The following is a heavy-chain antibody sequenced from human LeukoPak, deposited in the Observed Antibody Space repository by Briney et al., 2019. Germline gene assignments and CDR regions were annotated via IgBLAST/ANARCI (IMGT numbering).Heavy chain of an antibody. CDR1: GGSISSYY. CDR3: ARVLFGSGCLFDY. J-gene: IGHJ4*02. Sequence: SETLSLTCTVSGGSISSYYWSWIRQPPGKGLEWIGYIYYSGSTNYNPSLKSRVTISVDTSKNQFSLKLSSVTAADTAVYYCARVLFGSGCLFDYWGQGTLVTVSS. V-gene: IGHV4-59*12. CDR2: IYYSGST. D-gene: IGHD6-19*01.